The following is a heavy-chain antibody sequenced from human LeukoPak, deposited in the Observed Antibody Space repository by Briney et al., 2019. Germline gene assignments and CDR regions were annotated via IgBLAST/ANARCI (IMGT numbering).Heavy chain of an antibody. CDR1: GFTFSSYG. D-gene: IGHD7-27*01. V-gene: IGHV3-23*01. Sequence: PGGSLRLSCAASGFTFSSYGVNWVREATGKAVEGGSGISGDAVRTYYADSVKGRFTIYKDNSKNTMYLQMNSLGAEDTAVYYCVQDWAWGAFAYWGQGTLVTVSS. J-gene: IGHJ4*02. CDR2: ISGDAVRT. CDR3: VQDWAWGAFAY.